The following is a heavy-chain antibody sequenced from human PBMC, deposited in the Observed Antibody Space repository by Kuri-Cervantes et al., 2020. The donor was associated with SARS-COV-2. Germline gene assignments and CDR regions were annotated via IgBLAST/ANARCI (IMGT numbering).Heavy chain of an antibody. CDR2: IWYDGSNK. CDR3: AKDGCSSTSCYMGYYFAY. D-gene: IGHD2-2*02. J-gene: IGHJ4*02. V-gene: IGHV3-33*06. Sequence: GESLKISCAASGFTFSSYGMHWVRQAPGKGLEWVAVIWYDGSNKYYADSVKGRFTISRDNSKNTLYLQMISLRAEDTAVYYCAKDGCSSTSCYMGYYFAYWGQGTLVTVSS. CDR1: GFTFSSYG.